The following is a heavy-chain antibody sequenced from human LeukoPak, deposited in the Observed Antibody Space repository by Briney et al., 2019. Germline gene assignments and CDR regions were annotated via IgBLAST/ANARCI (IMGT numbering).Heavy chain of an antibody. Sequence: KPSETLSLTCAVYGGSFSGYYWSWIRQPPGKGLEWIGEINHSGSTNYNPSLKSRVTISVDTSKNQFSLKLSSVTAADTAVYYCARGGRPWYSSGWVYYYYYMDVWGKGTTVTVSS. CDR1: GGSFSGYY. V-gene: IGHV4-34*01. CDR2: INHSGST. J-gene: IGHJ6*03. D-gene: IGHD6-19*01. CDR3: ARGGRPWYSSGWVYYYYYMDV.